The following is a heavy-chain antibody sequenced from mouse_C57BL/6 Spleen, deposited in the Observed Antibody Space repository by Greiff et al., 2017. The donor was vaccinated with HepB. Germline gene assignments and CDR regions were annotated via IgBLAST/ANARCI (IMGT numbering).Heavy chain of an antibody. CDR3: TRLLTTVVAPGYFDV. J-gene: IGHJ1*03. Sequence: VQLQQSGTVLARPGASVKMSCKTSGYTFTSYWMHWVKQRPGQGLEWIGAIYPGNSDTSYNQKFKGKAKLTAVTSASTAYMELSSLTNEDSAVYYCTRLLTTVVAPGYFDVWGTGTTVTVSS. CDR1: GYTFTSYW. V-gene: IGHV1-5*01. CDR2: IYPGNSDT. D-gene: IGHD1-1*01.